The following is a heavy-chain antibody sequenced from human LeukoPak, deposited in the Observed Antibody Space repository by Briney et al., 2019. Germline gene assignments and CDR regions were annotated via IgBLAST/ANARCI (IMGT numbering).Heavy chain of an antibody. CDR1: GFTVSSNY. CDR3: ASVSDGYSYGPTFDY. V-gene: IGHV3-53*01. D-gene: IGHD5-18*01. J-gene: IGHJ4*02. CDR2: IYSGGST. Sequence: GGSLRLSCAASGFTVSSNYMSWVRQAPGKGLEWVSVIYSGGSTYYADSVKGRFTISRDNSKNTLYLQMNSLRAEDTAVYYCASVSDGYSYGPTFDYWGQGTLVTVSS.